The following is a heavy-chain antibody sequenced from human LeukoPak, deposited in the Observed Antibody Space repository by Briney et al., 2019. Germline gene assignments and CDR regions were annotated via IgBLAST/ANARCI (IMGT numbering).Heavy chain of an antibody. J-gene: IGHJ5*02. V-gene: IGHV4-34*01. CDR2: INHSGST. D-gene: IGHD3-9*01. Sequence: SETLSLTCAVYGGSFSYYYWSWIRQPPGKTLEWIGEINHSGSTKYNPSLKSRVTISVDTSKNQFSLKLSSVTAADTAVYYCAIRKYYDILTGYRKIPTSGFDPWGQGTLVTVSS. CDR3: AIRKYYDILTGYRKIPTSGFDP. CDR1: GGSFSYYY.